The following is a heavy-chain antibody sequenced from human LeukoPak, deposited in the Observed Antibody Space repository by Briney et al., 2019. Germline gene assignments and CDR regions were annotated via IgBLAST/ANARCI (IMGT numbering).Heavy chain of an antibody. V-gene: IGHV4-34*01. Sequence: SETLSLTCAVCGGSFSGYYWSWIRPPPEKGLEWIGEIHHSGSTNYNPSLKSRVTISVDTSKNQFSLKLSSVTAADTAVYYCARDFDCGGDCYSLGGYFDYWGQGTLVTVSS. J-gene: IGHJ4*02. CDR1: GGSFSGYY. D-gene: IGHD2-21*02. CDR3: ARDFDCGGDCYSLGGYFDY. CDR2: IHHSGST.